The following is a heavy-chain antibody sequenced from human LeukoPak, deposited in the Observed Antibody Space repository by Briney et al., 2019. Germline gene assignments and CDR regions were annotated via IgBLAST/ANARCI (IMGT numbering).Heavy chain of an antibody. CDR2: IFSDGRA. D-gene: IGHD1-1*01. J-gene: IGHJ4*02. CDR1: GFTFSSYA. CDR3: ARVKTRNDVVLDH. Sequence: GGSLRLSCAASGFTFSSYAMSWVRQAPGEGLEWVSTIFSDGRAYYSDSVKGRFTISRDNSKSTLSLQINSLRVEDTAVYYCARVKTRNDVVLDHWGQGTLVTVSS. V-gene: IGHV3-23*01.